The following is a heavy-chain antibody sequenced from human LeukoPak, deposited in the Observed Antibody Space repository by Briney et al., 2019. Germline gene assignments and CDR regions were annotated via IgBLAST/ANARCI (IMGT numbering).Heavy chain of an antibody. J-gene: IGHJ5*02. CDR1: GFTFSSYW. D-gene: IGHD2-15*01. V-gene: IGHV3-74*01. CDR3: ARTISSGYH. Sequence: PGGSLRLSCAASGFTFSSYWMHWVRQAPGKGLVWISRINSDGSGTSYADPVKGRFTIHRNNAKNTLHLQRNSLRAEDTAVYYGARTISSGYHWGQRALVTVSS. CDR2: INSDGSGT.